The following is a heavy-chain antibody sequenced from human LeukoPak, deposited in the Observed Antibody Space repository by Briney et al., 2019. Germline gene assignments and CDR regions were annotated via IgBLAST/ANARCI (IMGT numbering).Heavy chain of an antibody. CDR3: AREWFGEFTDY. J-gene: IGHJ4*02. CDR1: GFTFSSYN. Sequence: GGSLRLSCAASGFTFSSYNMNWVRQAPGKGLEWVSSITSSSSYIYYADSVKGRFTISRDNAKNSLYLQMNSLRAEDTAVYYCAREWFGEFTDYWGQGTLVTVSS. D-gene: IGHD3-10*01. CDR2: ITSSSSYI. V-gene: IGHV3-21*01.